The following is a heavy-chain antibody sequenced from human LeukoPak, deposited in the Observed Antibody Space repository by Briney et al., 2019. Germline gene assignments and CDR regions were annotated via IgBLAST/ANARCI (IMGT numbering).Heavy chain of an antibody. D-gene: IGHD3-3*01. J-gene: IGHJ4*02. CDR3: ARLVGEGFFRTPYYDFWSGPVQYYFDY. CDR2: ISAYNGNT. V-gene: IGHV1-18*01. CDR1: GYTFTSYG. Sequence: ASVKVSCKASGYTFTSYGISWVRQAPGQGLEWMGWISAYNGNTNYAQKLQGRVTMTTDTSTSTAYMELRSLRSDDTAVYYCARLVGEGFFRTPYYDFWSGPVQYYFDYWGQGTLVTVSS.